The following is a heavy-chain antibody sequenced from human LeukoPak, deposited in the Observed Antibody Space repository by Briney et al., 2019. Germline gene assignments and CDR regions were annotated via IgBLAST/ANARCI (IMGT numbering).Heavy chain of an antibody. V-gene: IGHV4-4*02. CDR2: INHSGST. Sequence: SGTLSLTCAVSGGSISSSNWWSWVRQPPGQGLEWIGEINHSGSTNYNPSLKSRVTISVDTSKNQLSLKLSSVTAADTAVYYCARALYAFGPLVYYYYGMDVWGQGTTVTVSS. J-gene: IGHJ6*02. D-gene: IGHD3-16*01. CDR3: ARALYAFGPLVYYYYGMDV. CDR1: GGSISSSNW.